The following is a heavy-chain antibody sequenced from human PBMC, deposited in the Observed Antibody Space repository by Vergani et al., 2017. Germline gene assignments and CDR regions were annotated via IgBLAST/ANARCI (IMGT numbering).Heavy chain of an antibody. D-gene: IGHD6-19*01. Sequence: VQLVESGGGVVQPGGSLRLSCAASGFTFNSYGMHWVRQAPGKGMEWVSSISSDSAYIYYADALKGRFTISRDNAKNSLYLQMNSMRAEDTALYYCARDSYSSGWDFDIWGQGTRVTVSS. CDR3: ARDSYSSGWDFDI. CDR2: ISSDSAYI. CDR1: GFTFNSYG. V-gene: IGHV3-21*01. J-gene: IGHJ3*02.